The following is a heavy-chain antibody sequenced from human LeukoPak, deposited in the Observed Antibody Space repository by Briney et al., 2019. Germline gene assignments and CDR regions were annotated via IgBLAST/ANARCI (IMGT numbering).Heavy chain of an antibody. CDR3: ARDVSPFDY. Sequence: KTSETLSLPCTVSGYSISSGYYWGWIRQPPGKGLEWIGSIYHSGSTYYNPSLKSRVTISVDTSKNQFSLKLSSVTAADTAVYYCARDVSPFDYWGQGTLVTVSS. CDR1: GYSISSGYY. CDR2: IYHSGST. J-gene: IGHJ4*02. V-gene: IGHV4-38-2*02.